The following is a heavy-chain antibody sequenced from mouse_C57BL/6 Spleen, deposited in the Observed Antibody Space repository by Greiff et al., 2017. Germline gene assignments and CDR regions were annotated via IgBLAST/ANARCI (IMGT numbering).Heavy chain of an antibody. V-gene: IGHV1-72*01. CDR2: IDPNSGGT. D-gene: IGHD1-1*01. CDR3: ARDSITTSSYWHFDV. J-gene: IGHJ1*03. CDR1: GYTFTSYW. Sequence: QVQLQQPGAELVKPGASVKLSCKASGYTFTSYWMHWVKQRPGRGLEWIGRIDPNSGGTKYNEKFKSKATLTVDKPSSTAYMQLSSLTSEDSAVYYCARDSITTSSYWHFDVWGTGTTVTVSS.